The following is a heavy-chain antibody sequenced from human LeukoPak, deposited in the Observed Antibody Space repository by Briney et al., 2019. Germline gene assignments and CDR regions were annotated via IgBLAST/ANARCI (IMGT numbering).Heavy chain of an antibody. D-gene: IGHD2-15*01. V-gene: IGHV1-2*02. CDR1: GYTFTGYY. CDR3: ARDVGYCSGGSCSTLFDY. J-gene: IGHJ4*02. CDR2: INPNSGGT. Sequence: GASVKVSCKASGYTFTGYYMHWVRQAPGQGLEWMGWINPNSGGTNYAQKFQGRVTMTRDTSISTAYMELSRLRSDDTAVYSCARDVGYCSGGSCSTLFDYWGQGTLVTVSS.